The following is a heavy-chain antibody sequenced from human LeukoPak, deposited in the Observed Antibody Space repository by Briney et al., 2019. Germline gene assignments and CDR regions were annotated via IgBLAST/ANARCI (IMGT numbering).Heavy chain of an antibody. D-gene: IGHD3-22*01. CDR1: GYTFTGYY. Sequence: ASVKVSCKASGYTFTGYYMHWVRRAPGQGLEWVGRINPNSGGTNYAQKFQGRVTMTRDTSISTAYMELSRLRSDDTAVYYCARELSGFYYDSSGSFDYWGQGTLVTVSS. J-gene: IGHJ4*02. CDR3: ARELSGFYYDSSGSFDY. CDR2: INPNSGGT. V-gene: IGHV1-2*06.